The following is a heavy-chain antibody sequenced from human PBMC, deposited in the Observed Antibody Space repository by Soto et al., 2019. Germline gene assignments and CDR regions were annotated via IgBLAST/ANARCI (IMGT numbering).Heavy chain of an antibody. D-gene: IGHD3-22*01. Sequence: QLQLQESGPGLVKPSETLSLTCTVSGGSISSSSYYWGWLRQPPGKGLEWIGSIYYSGSTYYNPSLKSRVTISVDTSKNQCSLKLSSVTAADTAVYYCARRTVSPFFDYWGQGTLVTVSS. V-gene: IGHV4-39*01. CDR3: ARRTVSPFFDY. CDR2: IYYSGST. J-gene: IGHJ4*02. CDR1: GGSISSSSYY.